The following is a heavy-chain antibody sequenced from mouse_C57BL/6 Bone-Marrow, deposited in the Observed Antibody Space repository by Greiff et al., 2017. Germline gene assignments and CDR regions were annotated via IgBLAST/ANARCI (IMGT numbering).Heavy chain of an antibody. CDR1: GYSITSGYY. CDR2: ISYDGSN. CDR3: ARDYQIGSSSAMDY. J-gene: IGHJ4*01. V-gene: IGHV3-6*01. D-gene: IGHD1-1*01. Sequence: EVKLQESGPGLVKPSQSLSLTCSVTGYSITSGYYWNWIRQFPGNKLEWMGYISYDGSNNYNPSLKNRISITRDTSKNQFFLKLNSVTTEDTATYYCARDYQIGSSSAMDYWGQGTSVTVSS.